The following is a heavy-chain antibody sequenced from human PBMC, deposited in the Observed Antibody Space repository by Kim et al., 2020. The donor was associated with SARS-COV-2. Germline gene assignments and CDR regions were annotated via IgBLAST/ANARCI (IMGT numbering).Heavy chain of an antibody. J-gene: IGHJ4*02. CDR3: AREGGGYLDY. V-gene: IGHV1-46*01. Sequence: SNAQKFQGRVTMTRDTSTSTVYMELGSLRSGATAVYYCAREGGGYLDYWGQGTLVTVSS. D-gene: IGHD3-16*01.